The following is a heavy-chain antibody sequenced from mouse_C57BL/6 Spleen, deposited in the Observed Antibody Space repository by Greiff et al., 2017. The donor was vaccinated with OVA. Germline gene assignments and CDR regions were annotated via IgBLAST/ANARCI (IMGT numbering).Heavy chain of an antibody. Sequence: EVKVEESGEGLVKPGGSLKLSCAASGFTFSSYAMSWVRQTPEKRLEWVAYISSGGDYIYYADTVKGRFTISRDNARNTLYLQMSSLKSEDTAMYYCTRADYGSVGRDWYFDVWGTGTTVTVSS. V-gene: IGHV5-9-1*02. CDR1: GFTFSSYA. CDR3: TRADYGSVGRDWYFDV. D-gene: IGHD1-1*01. CDR2: ISSGGDYI. J-gene: IGHJ1*03.